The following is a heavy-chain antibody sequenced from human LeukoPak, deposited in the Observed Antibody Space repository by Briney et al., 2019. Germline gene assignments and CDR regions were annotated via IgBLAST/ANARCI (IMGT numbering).Heavy chain of an antibody. V-gene: IGHV4-59*01. CDR1: GGSFSSYY. J-gene: IGHJ6*02. CDR3: AREKVGIAVAGTGVYYYYGMDV. Sequence: SETLSLTCTVSGGSFSSYYWSWIRQPPGKGLEWIGYIYYSGSTNYNPSLKSRATISVETSKNHFSLKLNSVTAADTAVYYCAREKVGIAVAGTGVYYYYGMDVWGQGTTVTVSS. CDR2: IYYSGST. D-gene: IGHD6-19*01.